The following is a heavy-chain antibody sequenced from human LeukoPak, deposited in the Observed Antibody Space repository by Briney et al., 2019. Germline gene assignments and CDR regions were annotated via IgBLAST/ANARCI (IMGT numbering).Heavy chain of an antibody. V-gene: IGHV3-53*01. CDR3: AGNYDFWSDYPSY. J-gene: IGHJ4*02. CDR1: GFTVSSNY. D-gene: IGHD3-3*01. CDR2: IYSGGGT. Sequence: GGSLRLSCAASGFTVSSNYITWVRQAPGKGLEWVSVIYSGGGTYYADSVKGRFTISRDNSKNTVFLQMNSLRVEGTAVYSCAGNYDFWSDYPSYWGQGTLVTVSS.